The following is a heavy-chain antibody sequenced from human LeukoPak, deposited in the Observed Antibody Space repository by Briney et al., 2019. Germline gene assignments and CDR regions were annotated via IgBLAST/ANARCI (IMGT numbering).Heavy chain of an antibody. Sequence: GASVKVSCKASGGTFSSYAISWVRQAPGQGLEWMGRIIPIFGIANYAQKFQGRVTITADKSTSTAYMELSSLRSEDTAVYYCASLGGSPTGGYYFDYWGQGTLVTVSS. J-gene: IGHJ4*02. CDR3: ASLGGSPTGGYYFDY. CDR1: GGTFSSYA. D-gene: IGHD1-26*01. CDR2: IIPIFGIA. V-gene: IGHV1-69*04.